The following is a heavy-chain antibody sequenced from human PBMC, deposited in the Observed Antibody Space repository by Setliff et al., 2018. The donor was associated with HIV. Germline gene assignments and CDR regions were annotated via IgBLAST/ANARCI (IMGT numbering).Heavy chain of an antibody. CDR1: GFIFSDSW. V-gene: IGHV3-7*03. Sequence: PGGSLRLSCGASGFIFSDSWMDWVRQAPGKGLEWVATIKQDGSEIYYMDSVKGRFTISRDNARTSLFLEMRSLRDEDTAVYLCANLWELGAWGQGTLVTVSS. CDR2: IKQDGSEI. J-gene: IGHJ5*02. CDR3: ANLWELGA. D-gene: IGHD3-16*01.